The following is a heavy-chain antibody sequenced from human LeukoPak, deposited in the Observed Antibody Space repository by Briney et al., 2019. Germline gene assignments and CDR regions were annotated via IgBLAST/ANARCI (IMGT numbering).Heavy chain of an antibody. V-gene: IGHV3-30*02. CDR2: TRFDGKNK. J-gene: IGHJ4*02. CDR3: ARGSQYNILTGFIVGAMDDFDY. Sequence: RGSLSLSCAPSGFIFSRYCMHWVRPPPGKGLEWVSFTRFDGKNKYYADSVKGRFTLSKHSSQNTLDLTMTSLRTEDTAVYYCARGSQYNILTGFIVGAMDDFDYWGQGTLVTVSS. D-gene: IGHD3-9*01. CDR1: GFIFSRYC.